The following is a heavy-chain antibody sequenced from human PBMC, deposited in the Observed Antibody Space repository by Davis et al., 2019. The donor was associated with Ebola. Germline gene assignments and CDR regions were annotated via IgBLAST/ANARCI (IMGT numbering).Heavy chain of an antibody. CDR3: ARGPAS. V-gene: IGHV1-69*05. CDR1: GDTLTSYA. CDR2: IIPVFRTA. J-gene: IGHJ4*02. Sequence: SVKVSCKAVGDTLTSYAMTWVRQAPGQGLEWMGGIIPVFRTASYAQKFQGRVTITRDTSASTAYMELSSLRSEDTAVYYCARGPASWGQGTLVTVSS.